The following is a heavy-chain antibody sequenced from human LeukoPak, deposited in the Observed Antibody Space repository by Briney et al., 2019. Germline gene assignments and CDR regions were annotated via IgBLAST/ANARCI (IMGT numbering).Heavy chain of an antibody. CDR1: GFTFSDYS. J-gene: IGHJ4*02. CDR2: ITSSSSYI. Sequence: GGSLRLSCAASGFTFSDYSMNWVRQAPGKGLEWVSSITSSSSYIYYADSVKGRFTISRDNAKNSLCLQMNSLRAEDTAVYYCARDRPHYGDDYWGQGTLLTVSS. CDR3: ARDRPHYGDDY. D-gene: IGHD4/OR15-4a*01. V-gene: IGHV3-21*01.